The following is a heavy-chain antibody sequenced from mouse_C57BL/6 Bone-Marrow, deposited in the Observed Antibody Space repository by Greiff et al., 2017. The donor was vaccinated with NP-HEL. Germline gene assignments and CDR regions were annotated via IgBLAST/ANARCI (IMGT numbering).Heavy chain of an antibody. V-gene: IGHV2-9-1*01. CDR3: ARFYYYCSSGWFAY. Sequence: QVQLQQSGPGLVAPSQSLSITCTVSGFSLTSYAISWVRQPPGKGLEWLGVIWTGGGTNYNSALKSRLSICKDNSKSQVLLKMNSLQTDDTARYYCARFYYYCSSGWFAYWGQGTLVTVSA. CDR1: GFSLTSYA. J-gene: IGHJ3*01. D-gene: IGHD1-1*01. CDR2: IWTGGGT.